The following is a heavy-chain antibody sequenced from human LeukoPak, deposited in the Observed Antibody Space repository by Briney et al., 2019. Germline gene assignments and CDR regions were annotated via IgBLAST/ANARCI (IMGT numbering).Heavy chain of an antibody. CDR3: VRAEVRYWNQGGKNWFDP. J-gene: IGHJ5*02. Sequence: GASVKVSCKASGYTFTDYYMHWVRQTPGQGLEWMGWINPNSGDTNYAQKFQGRVTMTRDTSISTAYMELSRLRSDDTAVYYCVRAEVRYWNQGGKNWFDPWGQGTLVTVSS. CDR2: INPNSGDT. V-gene: IGHV1-2*02. D-gene: IGHD1-1*01. CDR1: GYTFTDYY.